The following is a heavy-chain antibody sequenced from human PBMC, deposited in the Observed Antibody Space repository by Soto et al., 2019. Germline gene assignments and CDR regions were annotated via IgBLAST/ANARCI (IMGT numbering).Heavy chain of an antibody. V-gene: IGHV3-74*01. CDR3: ARGLSGYYGFDY. CDR2: IKGDGTNT. D-gene: IGHD5-12*01. J-gene: IGHJ4*02. CDR1: GFTFSSYW. Sequence: VGSLIVSCAASGFTFSSYWMHWVRQVPGKGLVWVSRIKGDGTNTGYADSVKGRFTISRDNVKNTLYLQMNSLRAEDTAVYYCARGLSGYYGFDYWGQGTLVTVSS.